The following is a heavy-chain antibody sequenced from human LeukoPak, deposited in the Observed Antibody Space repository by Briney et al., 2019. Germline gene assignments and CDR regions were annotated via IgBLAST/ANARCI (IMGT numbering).Heavy chain of an antibody. CDR2: IKQDGSEK. J-gene: IGHJ4*02. D-gene: IGHD6-13*01. CDR1: GFTFSSYW. V-gene: IGHV3-7*03. CDR3: ARSYSSSWYFDY. Sequence: GGSLRLSCAASGFTFSSYWMNWVRQAPGQGLEWVANIKQDGSEKYYVDSVKGRFTISRDNAKNSLYLQMNSLRAGDTAVYYCARSYSSSWYFDYWGQGTLVTVSS.